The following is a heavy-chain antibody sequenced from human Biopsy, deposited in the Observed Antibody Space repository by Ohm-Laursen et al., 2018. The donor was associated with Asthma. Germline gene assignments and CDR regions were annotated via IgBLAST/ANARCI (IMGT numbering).Heavy chain of an antibody. CDR3: ARESSVAGSSDFDY. CDR1: GFTFSSYG. V-gene: IGHV3-30*03. Sequence: SLRLSRAASGFTFSSYGMHWVRQAPGKGLEWVAVISYDGSNKYYADSVEGRFTISRDNSKNTLYLQMNSLRAEDTAVYYCARESSVAGSSDFDYWGQGTLVTVSS. J-gene: IGHJ4*02. CDR2: ISYDGSNK. D-gene: IGHD6-19*01.